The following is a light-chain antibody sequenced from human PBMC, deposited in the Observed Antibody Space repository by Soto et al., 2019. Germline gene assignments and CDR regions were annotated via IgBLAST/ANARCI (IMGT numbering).Light chain of an antibody. J-gene: IGLJ2*01. CDR3: SSYAGSNEV. CDR1: SSDVGGYNY. V-gene: IGLV2-8*01. Sequence: QSVLTQPPSASGSPGQSVTISCTGTSSDVGGYNYVSWYQQHPGKAPKLMIYEVSNRPSGVPDRFSGSKSGNTASLTVSGLQAEDEADYYCSSYAGSNEVFGGGTKRTVL. CDR2: EVS.